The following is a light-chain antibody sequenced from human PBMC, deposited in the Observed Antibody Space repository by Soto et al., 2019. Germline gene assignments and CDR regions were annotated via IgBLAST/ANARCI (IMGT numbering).Light chain of an antibody. Sequence: QSVLTQPPSVSGAPGQRVTIPCTGGSSNIGAGYDVHWYQQLPGTAPRLLIYVNTNRPSGVPDRFSGSKSGTSASLAITGLQAEDEADYYCQSYDSSLSGYVFGTGTKLTVL. J-gene: IGLJ1*01. V-gene: IGLV1-40*01. CDR1: SSNIGAGYD. CDR2: VNT. CDR3: QSYDSSLSGYV.